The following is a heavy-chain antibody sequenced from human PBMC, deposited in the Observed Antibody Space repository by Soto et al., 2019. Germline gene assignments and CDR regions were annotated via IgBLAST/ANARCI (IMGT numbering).Heavy chain of an antibody. Sequence: ASVKVSCKASGDTFSFYTINWVRQAPGLGLEWMGRVNPILSMSNYAQKFQGRVTMTADKSTSTAYMELRSLRSEDTAFYYCARGWGRWPHEKPGDYWGQGTLVTVSS. CDR1: GDTFSFYT. V-gene: IGHV1-69*02. CDR2: VNPILSMS. CDR3: ARGWGRWPHEKPGDY. J-gene: IGHJ4*02. D-gene: IGHD3-16*01.